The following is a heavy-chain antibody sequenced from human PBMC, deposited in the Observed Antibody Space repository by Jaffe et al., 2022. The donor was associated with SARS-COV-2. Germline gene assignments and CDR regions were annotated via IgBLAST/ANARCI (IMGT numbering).Heavy chain of an antibody. CDR1: GFTFSSYA. CDR2: ISYDGSNK. CDR3: AREGGGVNFDY. D-gene: IGHD2-21*01. J-gene: IGHJ4*02. V-gene: IGHV3-30-3*01. Sequence: QVQLVESGGGVVQPGRSLRLSCAASGFTFSSYAMHWVRQAPGKGLEWVAVISYDGSNKYYADSVKGRFTISRDNSKNTLYLQMNSLRAEDTAVYYCAREGGGVNFDYWGQGTLVTVSS.